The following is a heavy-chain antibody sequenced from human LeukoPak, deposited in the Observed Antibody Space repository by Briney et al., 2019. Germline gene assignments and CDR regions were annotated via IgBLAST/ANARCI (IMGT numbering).Heavy chain of an antibody. V-gene: IGHV3-30-3*01. D-gene: IGHD6-19*01. J-gene: IGHJ4*02. Sequence: GRSLRLSCAASGLTFSSYAMHWVRQAPGKGLEWVAVISYDGSNKYYADSVKGRFTISRDNSKNTLYLQMNSLRAEDTAVYYCARDPLAVATHFDYWGQGTLVTVSS. CDR3: ARDPLAVATHFDY. CDR1: GLTFSSYA. CDR2: ISYDGSNK.